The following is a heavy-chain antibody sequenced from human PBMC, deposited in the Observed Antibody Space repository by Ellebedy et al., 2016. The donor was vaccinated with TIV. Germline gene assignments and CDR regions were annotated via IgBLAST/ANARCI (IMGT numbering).Heavy chain of an antibody. D-gene: IGHD3-22*01. CDR2: INTHNGET. CDR1: GYTFTNYG. Sequence: AASVKVSCKASGYTFTNYGLNWVRQAPGQGLEWMGWINTHNGETHYAQKFQGRVTLTTDTPTTTAYMELRSLRSDDTAVYYCARERRFYDSSGYSRGFYLDFWGQGTLVTVSS. V-gene: IGHV1-18*04. J-gene: IGHJ4*02. CDR3: ARERRFYDSSGYSRGFYLDF.